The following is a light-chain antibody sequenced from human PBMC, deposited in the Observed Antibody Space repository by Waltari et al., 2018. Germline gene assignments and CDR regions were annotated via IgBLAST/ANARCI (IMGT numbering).Light chain of an antibody. V-gene: IGKV3-11*01. CDR1: QSVSSY. CDR2: DAS. Sequence: ELVLTQSPSTLSLSPGERATLSCRASQSVSSYLAWYQQKPGQAPRLLIYDASNRATGIPARFSGSGSGTDFTLTISSLEPEDFAVYYCQQRSNGGTFGQGTKVEIK. J-gene: IGKJ1*01. CDR3: QQRSNGGT.